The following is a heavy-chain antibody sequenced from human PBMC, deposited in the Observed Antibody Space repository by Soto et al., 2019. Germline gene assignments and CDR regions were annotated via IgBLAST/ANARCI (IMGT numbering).Heavy chain of an antibody. CDR3: ARGYYGDSGSSYKKEFDY. J-gene: IGHJ4*02. Sequence: ASVKVSCKASGYTFTSYDINWVRQAAGQGLEWMGWINPKSGNTGHAQKFQGRVTMTRDTSVSAVYMELTSLTTEDTAVYYCARGYYGDSGSSYKKEFDYWGQGTQVTVSS. D-gene: IGHD3-10*01. V-gene: IGHV1-8*02. CDR1: GYTFTSYD. CDR2: INPKSGNT.